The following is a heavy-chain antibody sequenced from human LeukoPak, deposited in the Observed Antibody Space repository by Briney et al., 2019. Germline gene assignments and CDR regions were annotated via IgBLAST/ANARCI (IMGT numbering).Heavy chain of an antibody. CDR2: IIPILGIA. J-gene: IGHJ4*02. CDR3: ARSPPGSRRDGRNNELDY. Sequence: GSSVKVSCKASGGTFSSYAISWVRQAPGKGLEWMGRIIPILGIANYAQKFQGRVTITADKSTSTAYMELSSLRSEDTAVYYCARSPPGSRRDGRNNELDYWGQGTLVTVSS. CDR1: GGTFSSYA. V-gene: IGHV1-69*04. D-gene: IGHD5-24*01.